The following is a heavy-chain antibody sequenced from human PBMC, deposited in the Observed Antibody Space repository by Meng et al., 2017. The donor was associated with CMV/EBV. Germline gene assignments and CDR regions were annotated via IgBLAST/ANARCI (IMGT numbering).Heavy chain of an antibody. CDR3: AREGRGYSYGYYYYGMDV. Sequence: ASVKVSCKASGYTFTSYDINWLRQATGQGLEWMGWMNPNSGNTGYAQKFQGRVTMTRNTSISTAYMELSSLRSEDTAVYYCAREGRGYSYGYYYYGMDVWGQGTTVTVSS. V-gene: IGHV1-8*01. J-gene: IGHJ6*02. CDR1: GYTFTSYD. D-gene: IGHD5-18*01. CDR2: MNPNSGNT.